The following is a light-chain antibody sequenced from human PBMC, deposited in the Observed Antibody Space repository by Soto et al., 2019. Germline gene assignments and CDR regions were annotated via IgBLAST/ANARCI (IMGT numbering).Light chain of an antibody. CDR2: DAS. J-gene: IGKJ4*01. CDR3: QQYENLPLT. Sequence: DIQMTQSPSSLSASVGDRVTITCQASQDITNYLNWYQQKPGKAPRLLIYDASNLETGVPSRFSGGGSGTEFTFTISSLQPEDIATYYCQQYENLPLTFGGGTKVDNK. V-gene: IGKV1-33*01. CDR1: QDITNY.